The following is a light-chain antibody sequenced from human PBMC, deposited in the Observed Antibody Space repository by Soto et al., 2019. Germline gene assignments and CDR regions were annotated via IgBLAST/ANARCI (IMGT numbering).Light chain of an antibody. CDR3: QHDYNYPWT. Sequence: AVLLTQSPSSFSASTGDRATITCRASQGIHNYLAWYQQVPGKAPKLLLYAASILQTGVPSRFSGSGSGTDFTLTIDGLQSEDCATDFCQHDYNYPWTFGQGTTVE. CDR2: AAS. V-gene: IGKV1-8*01. J-gene: IGKJ1*01. CDR1: QGIHNY.